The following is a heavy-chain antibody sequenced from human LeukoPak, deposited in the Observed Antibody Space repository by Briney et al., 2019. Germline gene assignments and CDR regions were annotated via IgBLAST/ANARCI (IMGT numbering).Heavy chain of an antibody. CDR3: AKYSSSWYYYFDY. J-gene: IGHJ4*02. CDR1: GFTFSSYA. Sequence: GRSLRLSCAASGFTFSSYAMSWVRQAPGKGLEWVSAISGSGGSTYYVDSVKGRFTISRDNSKNTLYLQMNSLRAEDTAVYYCAKYSSSWYYYFDYWGQGTLVTVSS. CDR2: ISGSGGST. D-gene: IGHD6-13*01. V-gene: IGHV3-23*01.